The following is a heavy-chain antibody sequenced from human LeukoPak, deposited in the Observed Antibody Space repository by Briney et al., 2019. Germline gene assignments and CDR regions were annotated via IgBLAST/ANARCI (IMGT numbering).Heavy chain of an antibody. Sequence: SETLSLTCTVSGGSISSYYWSWIRQPPGKGLEWIGYIYYSGSTNYNPSLKSRVTISVDTSKNQFSLKLSSVTAADTAVYYCARANLGYCSGGSCYDESFDYWGQGTLVTVSS. D-gene: IGHD2-15*01. CDR1: GGSISSYY. CDR3: ARANLGYCSGGSCYDESFDY. CDR2: IYYSGST. J-gene: IGHJ4*02. V-gene: IGHV4-59*01.